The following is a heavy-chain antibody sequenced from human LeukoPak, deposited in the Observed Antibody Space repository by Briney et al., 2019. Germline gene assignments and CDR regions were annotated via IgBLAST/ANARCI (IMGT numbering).Heavy chain of an antibody. CDR3: ARDCTNGVCYNWFDP. V-gene: IGHV3-21*01. CDR1: GFTFSSYS. J-gene: IGHJ5*02. CDR2: ISSSSSYI. D-gene: IGHD2-8*01. Sequence: GGSLRLSCAASGFTFSSYSMNWVRQAPGKGLEWVSSISSSSSYIYYADAVKGRFTISRDNAKNSLYLQMNSLRAEDTAVYYCARDCTNGVCYNWFDPWGQGTRVTVSS.